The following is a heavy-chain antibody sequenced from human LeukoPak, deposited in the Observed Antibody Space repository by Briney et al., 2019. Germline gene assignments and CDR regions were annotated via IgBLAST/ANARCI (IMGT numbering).Heavy chain of an antibody. D-gene: IGHD1-14*01. CDR2: IYYSGST. CDR3: ARGPIATGYYYGMDV. Sequence: PSETLSLTYFVSGDSISGYYWSWIRQPPGKGLEWIGYIYYSGSTNYNPSLKSRVTIPVDTSKNQFSLKLSSVTAADTAVYYCARGPIATGYYYGMDVWGRGTTVTVSS. V-gene: IGHV4-59*01. CDR1: GDSISGYY. J-gene: IGHJ6*02.